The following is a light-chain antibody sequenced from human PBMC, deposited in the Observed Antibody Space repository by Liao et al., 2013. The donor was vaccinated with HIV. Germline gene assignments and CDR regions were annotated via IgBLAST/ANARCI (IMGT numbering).Light chain of an antibody. CDR1: ELRDKY. Sequence: SYELTQSPSVSVSPGQTASIACSGDELRDKYASWYQQRPGQSPVLVIYQDTKRPSGIPDRFSGSTSGNTATLTISGTQAMDEADYYCQAWDSSTGVFGGGTKLTVL. V-gene: IGLV3-1*01. J-gene: IGLJ3*02. CDR3: QAWDSSTGV. CDR2: QDT.